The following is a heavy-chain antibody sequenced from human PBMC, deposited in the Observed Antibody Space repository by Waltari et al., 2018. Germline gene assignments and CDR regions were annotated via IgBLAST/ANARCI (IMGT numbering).Heavy chain of an antibody. CDR2: INHSGST. D-gene: IGHD3-3*01. CDR3: ARAASRRITIFGVVPSVGWFDP. J-gene: IGHJ5*02. CDR1: GRSFSGYY. V-gene: IGHV4-34*01. Sequence: QVQLQQWGAGLLKPSETLSLTCAVYGRSFSGYYWRWIRQPPGKGLEWIGEINHSGSTNYNPSLKSRVTISVDTSKNQFSLKLSSVTAADTAVYYCARAASRRITIFGVVPSVGWFDPWGQGTLVTVSS.